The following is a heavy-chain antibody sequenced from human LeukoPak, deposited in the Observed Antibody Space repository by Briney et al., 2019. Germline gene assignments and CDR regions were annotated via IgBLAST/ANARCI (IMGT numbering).Heavy chain of an antibody. D-gene: IGHD6-13*01. CDR1: GGSISSYY. CDR3: ARTTEAHSWRTRYYDYYMDV. J-gene: IGHJ6*03. Sequence: PSETLSLTCTVSGGSISSYYWSWIRQPPGKGLEWIGYIYYSGSTNYNPSLKSRVTISVDTSKNQFSLKLSSVTAADTAVYYCARTTEAHSWRTRYYDYYMDVWGKGTTVTVSS. V-gene: IGHV4-59*01. CDR2: IYYSGST.